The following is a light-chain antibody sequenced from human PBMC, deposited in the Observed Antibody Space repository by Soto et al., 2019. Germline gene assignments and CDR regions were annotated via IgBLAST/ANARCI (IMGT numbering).Light chain of an antibody. CDR2: KAT. V-gene: IGKV1-5*03. CDR1: QSITNW. J-gene: IGKJ2*01. Sequence: DIPMTQSPSTLSASVGDRVTITCRATQSITNWLAWYQQKPGKAPKLLIYKATTLESGVPSKFSASGSGTEFTITITNLQPDDFATYYCQQYHSYPYTFGQGTKLEIK. CDR3: QQYHSYPYT.